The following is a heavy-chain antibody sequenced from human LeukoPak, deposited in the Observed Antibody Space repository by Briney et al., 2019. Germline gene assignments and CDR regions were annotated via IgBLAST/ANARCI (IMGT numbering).Heavy chain of an antibody. Sequence: SETLSLTCTVSGGSISSYYWSWIRQPPGKGLEWIGYIYYSGSTNYNPSLKSRVTISVDTSKNQFSLKLSSVTAADTAVYCCARAGPSGYYYDSSGYYRWFDPWGQGTLVTVSS. J-gene: IGHJ5*02. V-gene: IGHV4-59*01. CDR3: ARAGPSGYYYDSSGYYRWFDP. D-gene: IGHD3-22*01. CDR1: GGSISSYY. CDR2: IYYSGST.